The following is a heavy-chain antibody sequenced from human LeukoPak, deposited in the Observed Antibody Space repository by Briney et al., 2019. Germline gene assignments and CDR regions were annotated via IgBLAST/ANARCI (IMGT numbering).Heavy chain of an antibody. CDR2: IHYSGYT. V-gene: IGHV4-59*01. J-gene: IGHJ2*01. CDR3: ARHWGSDCYIDL. D-gene: IGHD7-27*01. CDR1: GGSISNYY. Sequence: SETLSLTCPGSGGSISNYYCSWIRQPPGKGLEWLGYIHYSGYTNYNPSLKSRVTISVVTSKNQVYLNLSSVPAADPAVYYCARHWGSDCYIDLWGRGTLVTVSS.